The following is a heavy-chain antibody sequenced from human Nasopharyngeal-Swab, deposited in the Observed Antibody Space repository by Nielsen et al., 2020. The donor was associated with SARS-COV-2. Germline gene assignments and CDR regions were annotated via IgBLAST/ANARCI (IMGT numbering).Heavy chain of an antibody. V-gene: IGHV3-30*02. CDR3: AKDRYCSSTSCHYYYYYYMDV. CDR2: IRYDGSNK. J-gene: IGHJ6*03. CDR1: GFTFSSYS. Sequence: GESLKISCAASGFTFSSYSMNWVRQAPGKGLEWVAFIRYDGSNKYYADSVKGRFTISRDNSKNTLYLQMNSLRAEDTAVYYCAKDRYCSSTSCHYYYYYYMDVWGKGTTVTVSS. D-gene: IGHD2-2*01.